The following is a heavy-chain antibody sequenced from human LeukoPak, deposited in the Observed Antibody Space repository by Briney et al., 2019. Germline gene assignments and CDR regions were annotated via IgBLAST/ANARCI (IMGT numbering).Heavy chain of an antibody. V-gene: IGHV1-69*13. CDR1: LGTYSRYA. CDR3: ARMGGSGTLDY. J-gene: IGHJ4*02. CDR2: INPIFGTA. D-gene: IGHD3-10*01. Sequence: SVNVSCKPSLGTYSRYAISWVRQAPGQGLEWMGGINPIFGTANYAQKFQGRVTITADESTSAAYMELSSLRAEDTAVYYCARMGGSGTLDYWGQGTLVTVSS.